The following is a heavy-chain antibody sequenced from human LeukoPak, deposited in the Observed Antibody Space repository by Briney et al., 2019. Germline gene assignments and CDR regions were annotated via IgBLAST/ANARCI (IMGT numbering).Heavy chain of an antibody. CDR3: AKNPHYYGSGSYDY. CDR2: ISGSGGST. V-gene: IGHV3-23*01. Sequence: PGGSLRLSCAASGFXFSSYAISWVRQAPGKGLEWVSAISGSGGSTYYADSVKGRFTISRDNSKNTLYLQMNSLRAEDTAVYYCAKNPHYYGSGSYDYWGQGTLVTVSS. CDR1: GFXFSSYA. J-gene: IGHJ4*02. D-gene: IGHD3-10*01.